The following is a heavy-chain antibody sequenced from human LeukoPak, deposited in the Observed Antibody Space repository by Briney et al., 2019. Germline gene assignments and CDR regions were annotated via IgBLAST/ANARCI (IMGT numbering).Heavy chain of an antibody. CDR3: ARERVHSGWYVDY. V-gene: IGHV1-18*04. Sequence: ASVKVSCKASGYTFTSYYMHWVRQAPGRGLEWMGWISAYNGNTNYAQKLQGRVTMTTDTSTSTAYMELRSLRSDDTAVYYCARERVHSGWYVDYWGQGTLVTVSS. D-gene: IGHD6-19*01. CDR2: ISAYNGNT. CDR1: GYTFTSYY. J-gene: IGHJ4*02.